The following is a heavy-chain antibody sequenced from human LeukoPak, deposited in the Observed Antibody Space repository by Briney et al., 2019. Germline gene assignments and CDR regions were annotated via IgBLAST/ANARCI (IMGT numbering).Heavy chain of an antibody. D-gene: IGHD6-6*01. CDR2: IYSSGST. CDR3: ARHRYTSSSSYFDF. Sequence: PSETLSLTCTVSGGSISGYYWTWIRQPPGKGLEWIGYIYSSGSTNYNPSLKSRVTISVDTSKNQFSLRLSSVTAADTAVYYCARHRYTSSSSYFDFWGRGTLVTVS. J-gene: IGHJ4*02. V-gene: IGHV4-59*08. CDR1: GGSISGYY.